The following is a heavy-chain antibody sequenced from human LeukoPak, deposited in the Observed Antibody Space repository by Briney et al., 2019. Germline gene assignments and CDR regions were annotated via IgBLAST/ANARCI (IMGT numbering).Heavy chain of an antibody. D-gene: IGHD5-24*01. CDR1: GFTDSTKY. CDR3: ATGKEWMALDY. CDR2: IYRGTET. Sequence: GGSLRLSCAASGFTDSTKYMTWVRQAPGKRLEWVSIIYRGTETNYADSVKDRFITSRDFSSNTFFLDLNRLRIDDTAIYYCATGKEWMALDYWGQGSLVTVSS. J-gene: IGHJ4*02. V-gene: IGHV3-66*01.